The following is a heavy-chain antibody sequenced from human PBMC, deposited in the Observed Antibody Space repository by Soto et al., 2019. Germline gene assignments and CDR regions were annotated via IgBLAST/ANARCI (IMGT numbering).Heavy chain of an antibody. CDR1: DASFSSSSYY. V-gene: IGHV4-30-4*01. CDR3: ARDMASKYYDSLSYYPHFDS. CDR2: IYYTGGT. D-gene: IGHD3-22*01. Sequence: SETLSLTCTVSDASFSSSSYYWSRIRQPPGKGLEWIGHIYYTGGTFYSPSLKNRLALSVDTSKNQFSLSLSSVTAADTAVYYCARDMASKYYDSLSYYPHFDSWGQGALVTVSS. J-gene: IGHJ5*01.